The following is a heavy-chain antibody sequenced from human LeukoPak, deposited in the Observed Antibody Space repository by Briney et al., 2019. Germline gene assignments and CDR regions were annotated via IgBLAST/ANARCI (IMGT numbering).Heavy chain of an antibody. V-gene: IGHV3-11*04. CDR2: ISSSGSTI. D-gene: IGHD3-3*01. Sequence: PGGSLRLSCAASGFTFSSYAMSWIRQAPGKGLEWVSYISSSGSTIYYADSVKGRFTISRDNAKNSLYLQMNSLRAEDTAVYYCARVGPPPFFWSGQTYYYYMDVWGKGTTVTVSS. CDR3: ARVGPPPFFWSGQTYYYYMDV. J-gene: IGHJ6*03. CDR1: GFTFSSYA.